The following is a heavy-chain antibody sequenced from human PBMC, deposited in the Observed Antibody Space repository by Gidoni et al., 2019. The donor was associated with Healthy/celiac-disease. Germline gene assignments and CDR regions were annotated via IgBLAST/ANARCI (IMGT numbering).Heavy chain of an antibody. CDR1: GGPISSGSYY. J-gene: IGHJ4*02. CDR2: IYTSGST. D-gene: IGHD6-19*01. V-gene: IGHV4-61*02. CDR3: ARWAAVAATI. Sequence: VQLQESGPGLVKPSQTLSLPCTVSGGPISSGSYYWSWVRQPAGKGLEWIGRIYTSGSTNYNPSLKSRVTISVDTSKNQFSLKLSSVTAADTAVYYCARWAAVAATIWGQGTLVTVSS.